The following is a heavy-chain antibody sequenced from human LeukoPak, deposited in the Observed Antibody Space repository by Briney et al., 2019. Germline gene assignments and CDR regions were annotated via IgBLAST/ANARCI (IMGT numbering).Heavy chain of an antibody. CDR1: GGTFSSCA. CDR3: ATSSGRGYFQH. V-gene: IGHV1-69*01. CDR2: IIPIFGTA. D-gene: IGHD6-6*01. Sequence: SVKVSCKASGGTFSSCAISWVRQAPGQWLELMGGIIPIFGTANYAQKFQGRVTITADESTSTAYMELSSLRSEDTAVYYCATSSGRGYFQHWGQGTLVTVSS. J-gene: IGHJ1*01.